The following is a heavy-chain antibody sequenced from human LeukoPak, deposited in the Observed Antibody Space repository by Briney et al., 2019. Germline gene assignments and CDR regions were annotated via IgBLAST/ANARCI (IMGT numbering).Heavy chain of an antibody. CDR3: ARRYCSGGSCYDWFDP. V-gene: IGHV3-21*01. CDR2: ISSSSIYI. D-gene: IGHD2-15*01. CDR1: GFTFSSYT. Sequence: PGGSLSLSCAASGFTFSSYTMNWVRQAPGKGLEWVSSISSSSIYIYYAASLKGRFTISRDNAKNSLYLQMNSLRAEDTAVYYCARRYCSGGSCYDWFDPWGQGTLVTVSS. J-gene: IGHJ5*02.